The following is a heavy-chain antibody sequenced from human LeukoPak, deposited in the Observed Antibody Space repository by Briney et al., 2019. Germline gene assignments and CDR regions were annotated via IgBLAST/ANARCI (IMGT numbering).Heavy chain of an antibody. D-gene: IGHD2-21*02. CDR3: ARDLGHIVVVTAILGGPFDY. Sequence: GGSLRLSCAASGFTFSSYWMSWVRQAPGKGLEWVANIKQDGSEKYYVDSVEGRFTISRDNAKNSLYLQMNSLRAEDTAVYYCARDLGHIVVVTAILGGPFDYWGQGTLVTVSS. V-gene: IGHV3-7*01. CDR1: GFTFSSYW. CDR2: IKQDGSEK. J-gene: IGHJ4*02.